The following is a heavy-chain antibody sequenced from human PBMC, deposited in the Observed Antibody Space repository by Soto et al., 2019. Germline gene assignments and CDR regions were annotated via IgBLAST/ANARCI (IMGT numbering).Heavy chain of an antibody. CDR2: ISAYNGNT. J-gene: IGHJ5*02. V-gene: IGHV1-18*01. D-gene: IGHD2-15*01. Sequence: ASVNGSCKASGSTLTRDGISWVRQAPGQGLEWMGWISAYNGNTNYAQKLQGRVTMTTDTSTSTAYMELRSLRSDDTAVYYCARDLRRYCSGGSCNWFDPWGQGTLVTV. CDR1: GSTLTRDG. CDR3: ARDLRRYCSGGSCNWFDP.